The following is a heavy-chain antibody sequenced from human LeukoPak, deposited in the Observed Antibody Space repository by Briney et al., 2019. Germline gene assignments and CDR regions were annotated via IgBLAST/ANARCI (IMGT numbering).Heavy chain of an antibody. D-gene: IGHD3-22*01. Sequence: ASVKVSCKASGYTFTSYGISWVRQAPGQGLEWMGWISAYNGNTNYAQKLQGRVTMTTDTSTSTAYMELRGLRSDDTAVYYCARNYYDSSGYSNPFDYWGQGTLVTVSS. CDR3: ARNYYDSSGYSNPFDY. J-gene: IGHJ4*02. V-gene: IGHV1-18*01. CDR2: ISAYNGNT. CDR1: GYTFTSYG.